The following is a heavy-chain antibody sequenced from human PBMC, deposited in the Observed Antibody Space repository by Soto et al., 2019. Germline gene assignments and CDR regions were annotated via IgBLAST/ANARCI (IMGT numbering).Heavy chain of an antibody. CDR2: IYYSGST. CDR3: AADFWSGARNWFDP. CDR1: GGSISSSSYY. V-gene: IGHV4-39*01. D-gene: IGHD3-3*01. Sequence: RSLTCTVSGGSISSSSYYWGWIRQPPGKGLEWIGSIYYSGSTYYNPSLKSRVTISVDTSKNQFSLKLSSVTAADTAVYYCAADFWSGARNWFDPWGQGTLVTVSS. J-gene: IGHJ5*02.